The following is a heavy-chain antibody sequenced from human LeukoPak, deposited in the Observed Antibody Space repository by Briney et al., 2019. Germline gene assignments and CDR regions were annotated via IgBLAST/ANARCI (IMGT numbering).Heavy chain of an antibody. CDR1: GGTFSSYA. CDR2: IIPIFGTA. CDR3: AGRYCSSTSCYPYYYGMDV. Sequence: SVKVSCKASGGTFSSYAISWVRQAPGQGLEWMGGIIPIFGTANYAQKFQGRVTITADKSTSTAYMELRSLRSEDTAVYYCAGRYCSSTSCYPYYYGMDVWGKGTTVTVSS. J-gene: IGHJ6*04. V-gene: IGHV1-69*06. D-gene: IGHD2-2*01.